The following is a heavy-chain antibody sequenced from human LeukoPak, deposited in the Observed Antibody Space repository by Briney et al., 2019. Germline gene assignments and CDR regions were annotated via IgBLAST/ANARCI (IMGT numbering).Heavy chain of an antibody. CDR3: ARGRVTLAAAGTRDWFDP. Sequence: GASVKVSCKASGYTFTSYGISWVRQAPGQGREWMGWISAYNGNTNYAQKLQGRVTMTTDTSTSTAYMELRSLRSDDTAVYYCARGRVTLAAAGTRDWFDPWGQGTLVTVSS. D-gene: IGHD6-13*01. J-gene: IGHJ5*02. CDR1: GYTFTSYG. CDR2: ISAYNGNT. V-gene: IGHV1-18*04.